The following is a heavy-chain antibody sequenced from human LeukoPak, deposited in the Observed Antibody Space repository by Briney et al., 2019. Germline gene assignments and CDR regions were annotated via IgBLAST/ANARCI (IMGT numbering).Heavy chain of an antibody. J-gene: IGHJ4*02. CDR2: ICYTGST. V-gene: IGHV4-39*01. Sequence: PSETLSLTCTASGCTISSSSYYWGWIRQPPGQGLEWIGSICYTGSTYYNPSLNSRVTISVDTSKNQFSLKLSSVTAADTAVYYCARQRIPPYSSEYYFDYWGQGTLVTVPS. CDR3: ARQRIPPYSSEYYFDY. CDR1: GCTISSSSYY. D-gene: IGHD6-25*01.